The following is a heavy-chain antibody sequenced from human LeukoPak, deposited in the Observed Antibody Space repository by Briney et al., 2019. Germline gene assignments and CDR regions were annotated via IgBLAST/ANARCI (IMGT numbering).Heavy chain of an antibody. J-gene: IGHJ3*02. V-gene: IGHV3-48*01. CDR1: GFTFSSYS. D-gene: IGHD3-10*01. Sequence: PGGSLRLSCTASGFTFSSYSMNWVRQAPGKGLEWVSYISSSSSTIYYVDSVKDRFTVSRDNVQNSLYLQMNSLRAEDTAVYHCARDPRGSGSYYVSAFDIWGQGTVVTVSS. CDR2: ISSSSSTI. CDR3: ARDPRGSGSYYVSAFDI.